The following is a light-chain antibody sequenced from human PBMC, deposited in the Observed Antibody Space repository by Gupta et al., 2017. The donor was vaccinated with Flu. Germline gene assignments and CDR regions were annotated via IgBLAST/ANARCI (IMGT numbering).Light chain of an antibody. V-gene: IGKV1-39*01. CDR2: AAS. J-gene: IGKJ2*01. Sequence: DIQMTQSPSSLSASVGDRVTISCRASQSISKYLSWYQLKPGRAPKLLIYAASTLQSGVPSRFSGSGYGTDFTLTINSRQPEDFAPYYCQQSDNSHPYTFGQGT. CDR1: QSISKY. CDR3: QQSDNSHPYT.